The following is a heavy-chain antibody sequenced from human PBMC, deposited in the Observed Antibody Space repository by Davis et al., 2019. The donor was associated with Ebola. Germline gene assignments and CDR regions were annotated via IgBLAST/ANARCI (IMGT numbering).Heavy chain of an antibody. CDR1: GFTFSSYG. J-gene: IGHJ4*02. D-gene: IGHD2-2*01. V-gene: IGHV3-21*01. CDR3: AREEGGYCSSTSCYVFDY. Sequence: GGSLRLSCAASGFTFSSYGMHWVRQAPGKGLEWVSSISSSSSYIYYADLVKGRFTISRDNAKNSLYLQMNSLRAEDTAVYYCAREEGGYCSSTSCYVFDYWGQGTLVTVSS. CDR2: ISSSSSYI.